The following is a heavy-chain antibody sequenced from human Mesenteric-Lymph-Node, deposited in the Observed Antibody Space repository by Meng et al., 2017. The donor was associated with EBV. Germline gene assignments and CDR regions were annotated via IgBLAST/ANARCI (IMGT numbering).Heavy chain of an antibody. CDR2: INVGNGDT. D-gene: IGHD6-19*01. Sequence: KPWALVKVAVKASGYIFPGDGISRVRQAPGQRLEWMGWINVGNGDTKHSQKFHGRVTINRDTSASTAYMELISLTSEDTAVYYCARDSTGDRRRFDPWGQGTLVTVSS. V-gene: IGHV1-3*01. J-gene: IGHJ5*02. CDR1: GYIFPGDG. CDR3: ARDSTGDRRRFDP.